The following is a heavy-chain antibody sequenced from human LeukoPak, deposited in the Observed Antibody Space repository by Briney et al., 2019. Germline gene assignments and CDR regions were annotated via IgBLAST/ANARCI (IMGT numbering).Heavy chain of an antibody. Sequence: GGSLRLSCAASGFTFSNAWMSWVRQAPGKGLEWVGRIKSKTDGGTTDYAAPVKGRFTISRDDSKNTLYLQMNSLKTEDTAVYYCTTEYYYDSSGYHVDYWGQGTLVTVSS. CDR1: GFTFSNAW. V-gene: IGHV3-15*01. CDR2: IKSKTDGGTT. CDR3: TTEYYYDSSGYHVDY. J-gene: IGHJ4*02. D-gene: IGHD3-22*01.